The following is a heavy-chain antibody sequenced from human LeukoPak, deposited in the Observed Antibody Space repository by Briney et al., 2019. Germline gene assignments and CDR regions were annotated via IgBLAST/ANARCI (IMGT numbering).Heavy chain of an antibody. Sequence: GGSLRLSCAASGFTFSSYAMSWVRQAPGKGLEWVAAISGSGGSTYYADSVKGRFTISRDNSRTTLYLQMNSLRAEDTAVYYCAKASGSYYNPFDYWGQGTLVTVSS. J-gene: IGHJ4*02. V-gene: IGHV3-23*01. D-gene: IGHD3-10*01. CDR2: ISGSGGST. CDR1: GFTFSSYA. CDR3: AKASGSYYNPFDY.